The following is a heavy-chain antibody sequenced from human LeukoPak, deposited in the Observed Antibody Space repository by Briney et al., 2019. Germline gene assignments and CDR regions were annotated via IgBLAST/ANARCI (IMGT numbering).Heavy chain of an antibody. CDR3: ARDRRCSSTSCYGYYYMDV. CDR1: GFTFSSYA. J-gene: IGHJ6*03. Sequence: GGSLRLSCAASGFTFSSYAMSWVRQAPGKGLEWVSAISGSGGSIYYADSVKGRFTISRDNAKNSLYLQMNSLRAEDTAVYYCARDRRCSSTSCYGYYYMDVWGKGTTVTISS. D-gene: IGHD2-2*01. V-gene: IGHV3-23*01. CDR2: ISGSGGSI.